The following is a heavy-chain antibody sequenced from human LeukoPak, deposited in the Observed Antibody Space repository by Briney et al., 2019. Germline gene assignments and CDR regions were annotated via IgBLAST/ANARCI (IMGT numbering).Heavy chain of an antibody. J-gene: IGHJ4*02. D-gene: IGHD5-18*01. CDR1: GINFRSYG. Sequence: GRSLRLSCAGSGINFRSYGMHWVRQAPGKGLEWVAVISHDGSNKHYADSAKGRFTISRDNSKSTLYLQMNSLRAEDTAVYYCTRGARGYNYGYDELDYWGQGTLVTVSS. V-gene: IGHV3-30*03. CDR2: ISHDGSNK. CDR3: TRGARGYNYGYDELDY.